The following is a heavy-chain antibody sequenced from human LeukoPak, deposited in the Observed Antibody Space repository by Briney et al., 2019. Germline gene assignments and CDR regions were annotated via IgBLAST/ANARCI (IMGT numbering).Heavy chain of an antibody. J-gene: IGHJ6*03. CDR1: GFTFSSYW. D-gene: IGHD2-15*01. Sequence: PGGSLRLSCAASGFTFSSYWMHWVRQAPGKGLVWVSRINSDGSRTSYADSVKGRFTISRDNAKNTLYLQMNSLRAEDTAVYYCARGTLGYCSGGNCPTYYYYYYMDVWGKGTTVTVSS. CDR3: ARGTLGYCSGGNCPTYYYYYYMDV. CDR2: INSDGSRT. V-gene: IGHV3-74*01.